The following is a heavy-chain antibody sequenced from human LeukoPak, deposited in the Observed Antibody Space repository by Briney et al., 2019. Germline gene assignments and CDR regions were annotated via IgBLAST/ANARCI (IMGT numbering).Heavy chain of an antibody. V-gene: IGHV3-53*01. CDR1: GFTVSSNC. CDR3: ARDYRNGAIDY. J-gene: IGHJ4*02. CDR2: IYNDGST. D-gene: IGHD1-1*01. Sequence: SGGSLRLSCVASGFTVSSNCMSWVRQAPGKGLEWVSIIYNDGSTFYADSVKGRFTISRENSKNTLYLQMDSLSAEDTAVYYCARDYRNGAIDYWGQGTLVTVSS.